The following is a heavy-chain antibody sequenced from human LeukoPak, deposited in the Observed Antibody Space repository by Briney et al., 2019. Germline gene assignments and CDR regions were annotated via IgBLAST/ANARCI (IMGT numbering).Heavy chain of an antibody. V-gene: IGHV3-23*01. CDR2: ISGSGGST. J-gene: IGHJ3*02. Sequence: PGGSLRLSCAASGFTFSSYAMSWVRQAPGKGLEWVSAISGSGGSTYYADSVKGRFTISRDNSKNTLYLQMNSLRAEDTAVYYCAKDFPYYDFWSGYLLSHRPDDAFDIWGQGTMVTVSS. CDR3: AKDFPYYDFWSGYLLSHRPDDAFDI. D-gene: IGHD3-3*01. CDR1: GFTFSSYA.